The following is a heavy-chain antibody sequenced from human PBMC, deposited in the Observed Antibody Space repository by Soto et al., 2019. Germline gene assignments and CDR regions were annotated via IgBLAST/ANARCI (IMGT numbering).Heavy chain of an antibody. CDR2: ISYDGSNK. CDR3: ARVRITSALYYFDS. D-gene: IGHD2-15*01. CDR1: GCTFISYA. J-gene: IGHJ4*02. Sequence: PGGSLRLSCAASGCTFISYAMRWVRQAPGKGLEWVAVISYDGSNKYYADSVKGRFTISRDNSKNTLYLQMNSLRAEDTAVYYCARVRITSALYYFDSWGQGTLVPVSS. V-gene: IGHV3-30-3*01.